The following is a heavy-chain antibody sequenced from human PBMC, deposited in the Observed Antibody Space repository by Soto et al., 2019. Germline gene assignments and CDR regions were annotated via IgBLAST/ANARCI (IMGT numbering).Heavy chain of an antibody. D-gene: IGHD6-13*01. V-gene: IGHV1-46*01. CDR3: ARVPRAAAGTVHFDY. J-gene: IGHJ4*02. Sequence: ASLKVSCKASGYTFTSYYMHWVRQAPGQGLEWMGIINPSGGSTSYAQKFQGRVTMTRDTSTSTVYMELSSLRSEDTAVYYCARVPRAAAGTVHFDYWGQGTLVTVSS. CDR1: GYTFTSYY. CDR2: INPSGGST.